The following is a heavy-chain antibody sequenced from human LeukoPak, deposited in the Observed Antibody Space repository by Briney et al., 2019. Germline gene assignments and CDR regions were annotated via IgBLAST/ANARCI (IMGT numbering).Heavy chain of an antibody. CDR3: AKGRIAPAGRDAFDI. CDR1: GFTFSSYS. Sequence: PGGSLRLSCAASGFTFSSYSMNWVRQAPGKGLEWVSAISGSGGSTYYADSVKGRFTISRDNSKNTLYLQMNSLRADDTAVYYCAKGRIAPAGRDAFDIWGQGTMVTVSS. V-gene: IGHV3-23*01. CDR2: ISGSGGST. D-gene: IGHD6-13*01. J-gene: IGHJ3*02.